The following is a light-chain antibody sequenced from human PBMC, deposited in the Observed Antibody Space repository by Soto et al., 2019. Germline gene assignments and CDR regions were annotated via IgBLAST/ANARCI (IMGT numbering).Light chain of an antibody. Sequence: IHMTQSASTLSASVGYRVTITCRASQTISSWLAWYQQKPGKAPKLLIYKASTLKSGVPSRFSGSGSETDFTLTISSLQPEDFATYYCQQSYSGSTFGQGTRLEIK. CDR1: QTISSW. J-gene: IGKJ5*01. CDR2: KAS. V-gene: IGKV1-5*03. CDR3: QQSYSGST.